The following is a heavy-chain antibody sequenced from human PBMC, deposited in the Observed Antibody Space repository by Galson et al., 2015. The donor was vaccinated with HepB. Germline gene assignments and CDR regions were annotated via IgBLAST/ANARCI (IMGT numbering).Heavy chain of an antibody. CDR1: GFTFSSYS. CDR2: ISSSSSTI. Sequence: SLRLSCAASGFTFSSYSMNWVRQAPGKGLEWVSYISSSSSTIYYADSVKGRFTISRDNAKNSLYLQMNSLRAEDTAVYYCASGPMVRGVKHGMDVWGQGTTVTVSS. CDR3: ASGPMVRGVKHGMDV. D-gene: IGHD3-10*01. V-gene: IGHV3-48*04. J-gene: IGHJ6*02.